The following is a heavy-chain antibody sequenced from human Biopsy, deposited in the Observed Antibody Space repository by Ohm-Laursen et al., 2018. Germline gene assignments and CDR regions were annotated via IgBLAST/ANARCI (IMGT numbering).Heavy chain of an antibody. J-gene: IGHJ5*02. CDR1: GVSINGGRYY. CDR2: IFYSANT. V-gene: IGHV4-31*03. CDR3: ARDYDTSGYYYVS. Sequence: TLSLTCTVSGVSINGGRYYWNWIRHHPGKGLEWIGNIFYSANTYYNPSLKSRVNISVDTSKNQFSLKLNSVTAADTAVYYCARDYDTSGYYYVSWGQGTLVTVSS. D-gene: IGHD3-22*01.